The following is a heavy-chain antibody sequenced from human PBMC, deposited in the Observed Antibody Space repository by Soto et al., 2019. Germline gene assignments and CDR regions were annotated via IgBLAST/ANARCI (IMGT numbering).Heavy chain of an antibody. Sequence: GGSLRLSCAASGFTFSSYWMSWVRQAPGKGLEWVANIKQDGSEKYYVDSVKGRFTISRDNAKNSLYLQMNSLRAEDTAVYYCARDWRSSWTPRDDYWGQGTLVTVSS. V-gene: IGHV3-7*05. CDR3: ARDWRSSWTPRDDY. D-gene: IGHD6-13*01. CDR2: IKQDGSEK. J-gene: IGHJ4*02. CDR1: GFTFSSYW.